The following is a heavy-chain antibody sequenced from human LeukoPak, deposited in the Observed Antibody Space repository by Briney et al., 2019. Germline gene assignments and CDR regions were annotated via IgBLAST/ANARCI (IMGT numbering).Heavy chain of an antibody. V-gene: IGHV4-61*02. D-gene: IGHD3-16*01. CDR2: VHTSGTT. CDR1: GDSISRGGYY. CDR3: ARRDIMIVPAAANPSNDYYYYMDV. J-gene: IGHJ6*03. Sequence: KASRTLSLTCSVSGDSISRGGYYWHWFRQPAGKGLEWMGRVHTSGTTNYNPSLKSRATISIDTSNNQVSLKMRSVTAADTAVYYCARRDIMIVPAAANPSNDYYYYMDVWGNGTTVTVSS.